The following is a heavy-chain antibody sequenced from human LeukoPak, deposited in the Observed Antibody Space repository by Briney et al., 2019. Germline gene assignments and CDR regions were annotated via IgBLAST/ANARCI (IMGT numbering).Heavy chain of an antibody. D-gene: IGHD3-10*01. J-gene: IGHJ4*02. CDR1: GFIFSGYW. CDR2: IKTDGSTT. V-gene: IGHV3-74*01. CDR3: AGYGSGSF. Sequence: AGGSLRLSCAGSGFIFSGYWMHWVRQAPGKGLVWVSRIKTDGSTTYYADSVKGRFTISRDNAKNSLYLQMNSLRAEDTAIYYCAGYGSGSFWGQGTLVTVSS.